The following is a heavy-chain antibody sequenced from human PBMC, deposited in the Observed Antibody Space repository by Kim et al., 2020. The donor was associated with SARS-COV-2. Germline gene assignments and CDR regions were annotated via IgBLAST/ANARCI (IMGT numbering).Heavy chain of an antibody. CDR2: IYYSGST. CDR3: ARWGLYDSSGYYYNWFDP. CDR1: GGSISSYY. D-gene: IGHD3-22*01. Sequence: SETLSLTCTVSGGSISSYYWSWIRQPPGKGLEWIGYIYYSGSTNYNPSLKSRVTISVDTSKNQFSLKLSSVTAADTAVYYCARWGLYDSSGYYYNWFDPWGQGTLVTVSS. J-gene: IGHJ5*02. V-gene: IGHV4-59*08.